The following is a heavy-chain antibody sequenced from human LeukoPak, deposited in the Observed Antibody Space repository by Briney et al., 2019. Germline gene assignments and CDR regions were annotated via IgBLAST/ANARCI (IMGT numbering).Heavy chain of an antibody. Sequence: GVSLRLSCAASGFTFSSYAMSWVRQAPGKGLEWVSAISGSGGSTYYADSVKGRFTISRDNSKNTLYLQMNSLRAEDTAVYYCAKGFIAYYDFWSGRSIPYYFDYWGQGTLVTVSS. D-gene: IGHD3-3*01. CDR2: ISGSGGST. CDR3: AKGFIAYYDFWSGRSIPYYFDY. V-gene: IGHV3-23*01. CDR1: GFTFSSYA. J-gene: IGHJ4*02.